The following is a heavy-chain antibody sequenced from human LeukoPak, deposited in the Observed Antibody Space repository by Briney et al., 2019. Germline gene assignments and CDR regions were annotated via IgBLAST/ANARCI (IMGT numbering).Heavy chain of an antibody. CDR3: ARDSLIVVVPAAMLSNWFDP. CDR2: IYTSGST. D-gene: IGHD2-2*01. V-gene: IGHV4-4*08. J-gene: IGHJ5*02. CDR1: GGSISSYY. Sequence: PSETLSLTCTVSGGSISSYYWSWIRQPPGKGLEWIGYIYTSGSTNYNPSLKSRVTMSVDTSKNQFSLKLSSVTAADTAVYYCARDSLIVVVPAAMLSNWFDPWGQGTLVTVSS.